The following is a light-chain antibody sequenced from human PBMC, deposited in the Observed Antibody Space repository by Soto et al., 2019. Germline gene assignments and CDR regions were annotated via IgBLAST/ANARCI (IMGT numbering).Light chain of an antibody. CDR1: QSVSSY. V-gene: IGKV3-11*01. CDR2: DAS. Sequence: EIVLTQSPATLSLSPGERATLSCRASQSVSSYLAWYQQKPGQAPRLLIYDASNRATGIPARFSGSGSGTDFTLTISSLEPEDLAVYYCQHRNNWPGALTFGGGTKVEIK. J-gene: IGKJ4*01. CDR3: QHRNNWPGALT.